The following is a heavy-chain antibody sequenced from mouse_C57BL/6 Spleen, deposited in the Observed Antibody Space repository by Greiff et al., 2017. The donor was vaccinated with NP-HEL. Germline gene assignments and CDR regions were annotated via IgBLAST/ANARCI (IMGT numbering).Heavy chain of an antibody. V-gene: IGHV1-42*01. D-gene: IGHD2-1*01. CDR3: ARGGNYGWFAY. Sequence: EVQLQQSGPELVKPGASVKISCKASGYSFTGYYMNWVKQSPEKSLEWIGEINPSTGGTTYNQKFKAKATLTVDKSSSTAYMQLKSLTSEDSAVYYCARGGNYGWFAYWGQGTLVTVSA. J-gene: IGHJ3*01. CDR1: GYSFTGYY. CDR2: INPSTGGT.